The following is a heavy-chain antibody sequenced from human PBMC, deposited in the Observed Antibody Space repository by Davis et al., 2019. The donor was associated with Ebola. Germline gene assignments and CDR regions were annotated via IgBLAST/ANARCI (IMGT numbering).Heavy chain of an antibody. CDR3: VRTTYGAPEY. V-gene: IGHV3-11*06. J-gene: IGHJ4*02. Sequence: PGGSLRLSCAASGFTFSDFPMTWIRQAPGQGPEWVSSISESATYTTYADSVKGRFTISRDNAKSTLYLQMNSLTAEDTAVYYCVRTTYGAPEYWGQGTLVTVSS. CDR1: GFTFSDFP. D-gene: IGHD4-17*01. CDR2: ISESATYT.